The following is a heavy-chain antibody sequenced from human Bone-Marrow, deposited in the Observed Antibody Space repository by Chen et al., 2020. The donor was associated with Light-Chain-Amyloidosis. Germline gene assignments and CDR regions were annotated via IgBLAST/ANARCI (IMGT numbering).Heavy chain of an antibody. J-gene: IGHJ4*02. CDR1: GYTFNDYY. CDR3: ARARQCSSTSCYTKYFDY. CDR2: INHAGGYT. V-gene: IGHV1-2*02. D-gene: IGHD2-2*02. Sequence: VQLVQSGAEVKKPGASVRVSCKASGYTFNDYYMHWLRQAPGQGLEWLGWINHAGGYTEFAQGFQGRVTLTRDTSISTVYMDLSGLTSDDTAVYFCARARQCSSTSCYTKYFDYWGQGTLVTVSS.